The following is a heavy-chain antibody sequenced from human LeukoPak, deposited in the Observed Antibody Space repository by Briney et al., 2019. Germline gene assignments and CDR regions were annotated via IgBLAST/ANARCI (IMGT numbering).Heavy chain of an antibody. Sequence: SETLSLTCTVPGGSINSGSYYWSWIRQPAGKALEWIGRIYTSGSTSYNPSLKSRITISVDTSKNQFSLKLSSVTAADTAVYYCARAEPAGLIDYWGQGTLVTVSS. J-gene: IGHJ4*02. V-gene: IGHV4-61*02. CDR3: ARAEPAGLIDY. CDR1: GGSINSGSYY. D-gene: IGHD1-14*01. CDR2: IYTSGST.